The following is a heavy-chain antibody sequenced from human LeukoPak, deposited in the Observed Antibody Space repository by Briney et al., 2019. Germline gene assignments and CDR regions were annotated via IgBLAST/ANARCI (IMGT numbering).Heavy chain of an antibody. J-gene: IGHJ4*02. CDR1: GGSISNYF. CDR2: IYTSGST. V-gene: IGHV4-4*07. CDR3: ARGAHYDFDY. Sequence: SETLSLTCTVSGGSISNYFWSWIRQPAGKGLEWIGRIYTSGSTNYNPSLKSRVTLSLDTSKNQFSLKLSSVTAADTAAYYCARGAHYDFDYWGQGTLVTVSS. D-gene: IGHD3-16*01.